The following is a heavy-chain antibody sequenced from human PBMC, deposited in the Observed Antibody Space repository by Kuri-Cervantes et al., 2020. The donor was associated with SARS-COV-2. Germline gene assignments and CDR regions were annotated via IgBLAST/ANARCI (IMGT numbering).Heavy chain of an antibody. CDR2: IIPILGIA. J-gene: IGHJ4*02. Sequence: SVKVSCKASEGTFSSYAISWVRQAPGQGLEWMGRIIPILGIANYAQKFQGRVTITADKSTSTAYMELSSLRSEDTAVYYCARGLELRSGYFDYWGQGTLVTVSS. CDR3: ARGLELRSGYFDY. V-gene: IGHV1-69*04. CDR1: EGTFSSYA. D-gene: IGHD1-7*01.